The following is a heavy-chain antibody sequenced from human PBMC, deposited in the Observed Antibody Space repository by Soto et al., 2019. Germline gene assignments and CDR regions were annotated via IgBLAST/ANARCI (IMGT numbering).Heavy chain of an antibody. J-gene: IGHJ4*02. Sequence: ASVKVSCKASGGTFSNYEISWVRQAPGQGLEWMGRIIPILGIANYAQKFQGRVTITADKSTSTAYMELSSLRSEDTAVYYCARGMAYCGGDCYSDWGQGTLVTVS. V-gene: IGHV1-69*04. CDR1: GGTFSNYE. CDR2: IIPILGIA. D-gene: IGHD2-21*02. CDR3: ARGMAYCGGDCYSD.